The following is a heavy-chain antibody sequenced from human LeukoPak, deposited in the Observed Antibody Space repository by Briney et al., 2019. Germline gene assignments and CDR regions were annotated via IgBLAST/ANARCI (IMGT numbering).Heavy chain of an antibody. CDR3: AIQPWGSGNNWYFDL. Sequence: ASLKVSCKPSGYTFTAYYIHWVRQAPGQGLEWMGWISPNSGGTDYAQKFQGRVTMTRDTSISTAYMELSSLRSDDTAVYYCAIQPWGSGNNWYFDLWGRGTLVTVSS. J-gene: IGHJ2*01. V-gene: IGHV1-2*02. CDR2: ISPNSGGT. D-gene: IGHD7-27*01. CDR1: GYTFTAYY.